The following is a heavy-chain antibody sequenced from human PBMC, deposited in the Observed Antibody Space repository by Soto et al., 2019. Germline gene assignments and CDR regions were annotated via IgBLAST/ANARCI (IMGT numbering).Heavy chain of an antibody. V-gene: IGHV3-7*01. J-gene: IGHJ6*03. CDR3: AGIYSGYALDYMDG. CDR2: IKQDGSEK. D-gene: IGHD5-12*01. CDR1: GFTFSSYW. Sequence: GGSLRLSCAASGFTFSSYWMSWVRQAPGKGLEWVANIKQDGSEKYYVDSVKGRFTISRDNAKNSLYLQMNSLRAEDTAVYYCAGIYSGYALDYMDGWGKGTTVTVSS.